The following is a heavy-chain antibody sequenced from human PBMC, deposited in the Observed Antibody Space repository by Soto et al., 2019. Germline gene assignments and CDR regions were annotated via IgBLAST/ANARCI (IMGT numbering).Heavy chain of an antibody. Sequence: EVQLVESGGGVVRPGGSLRLSCAASGVTFDDYGMSWVRQAPGKGQEWVSGINWNGGSTGYADSVKGRFTISRDNAKSSLYLQMNSLRAEDTALYYCSRLYSSGWYGPGRYWGQGTLVTVSS. CDR3: SRLYSSGWYGPGRY. V-gene: IGHV3-20*04. D-gene: IGHD6-19*01. J-gene: IGHJ4*02. CDR1: GVTFDDYG. CDR2: INWNGGST.